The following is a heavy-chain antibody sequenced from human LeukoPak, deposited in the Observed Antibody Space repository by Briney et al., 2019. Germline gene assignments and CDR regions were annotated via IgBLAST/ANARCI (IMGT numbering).Heavy chain of an antibody. CDR2: ISGSGDNT. D-gene: IGHD3-22*01. CDR3: AKGSYYDSSGSFYFDY. CDR1: GFTFSSYA. Sequence: GGSLRLSCAASGFTFSSYAMSWVRQAPGKGLEWVSGISGSGDNTYYADSVKGRFTISRDNSKNTPYVQVNSLGTEDTAAYHCAKGSYYDSSGSFYFDYWGQGTLVTVSS. J-gene: IGHJ4*02. V-gene: IGHV3-23*01.